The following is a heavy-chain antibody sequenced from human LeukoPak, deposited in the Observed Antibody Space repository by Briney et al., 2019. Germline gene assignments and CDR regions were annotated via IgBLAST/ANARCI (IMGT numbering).Heavy chain of an antibody. CDR3: ARGAGAIARAFDI. Sequence: ASVKASCKASGYTFTGYYMHWVRQAPGQGLEWMGWINGNSGDTNYAQKFQGRVTMTRDTSISTAYLELSGLRSDDTAVYYCARGAGAIARAFDIWGQGTMVTVSS. D-gene: IGHD1-26*01. CDR1: GYTFTGYY. J-gene: IGHJ3*02. CDR2: INGNSGDT. V-gene: IGHV1-2*02.